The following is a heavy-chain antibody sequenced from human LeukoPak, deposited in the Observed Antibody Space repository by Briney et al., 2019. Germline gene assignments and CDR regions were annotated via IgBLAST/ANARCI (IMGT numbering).Heavy chain of an antibody. CDR2: IYTSGST. Sequence: SETLSLTCTVSGGSISSYYWSWIRQPPGKGLEWIGYIYTSGSTTYNPSLKSRVTISVDTSKNQFSLKLSSVTAADTAVYYCARTDHWFDPWGQGTLVTVSS. J-gene: IGHJ5*02. CDR3: ARTDHWFDP. V-gene: IGHV4-4*09. CDR1: GGSISSYY.